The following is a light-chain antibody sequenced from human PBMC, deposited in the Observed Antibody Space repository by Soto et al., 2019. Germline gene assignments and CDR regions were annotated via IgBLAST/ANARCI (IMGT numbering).Light chain of an antibody. J-gene: IGKJ1*01. CDR1: QNIKDY. Sequence: EIVMTQSPATLSMSPGERATLSCRASQNIKDYLAWFQQKPGQAPRLLIYGASTRATAIPARFSGSGSGTEFTLSISSLQSEDFAVYYCHQYNTWPRTFGQGTKVETK. CDR3: HQYNTWPRT. CDR2: GAS. V-gene: IGKV3-15*01.